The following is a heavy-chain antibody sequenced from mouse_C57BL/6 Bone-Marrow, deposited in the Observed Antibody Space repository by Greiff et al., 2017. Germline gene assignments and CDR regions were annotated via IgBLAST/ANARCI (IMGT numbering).Heavy chain of an antibody. CDR2: ISSGSSTI. V-gene: IGHV5-17*01. Sequence: EVQLVESGGGLVKPGGSLKLSCAASGFTFSDYGMHWVRQAPEKGLEWVAYISSGSSTIYYADTVKGRFTISRDNAKNTLFLQMTILRSEDTAMYYCAWPHYYGSSYVDYWGQGTTLTVSS. CDR1: GFTFSDYG. CDR3: AWPHYYGSSYVDY. D-gene: IGHD1-1*01. J-gene: IGHJ2*01.